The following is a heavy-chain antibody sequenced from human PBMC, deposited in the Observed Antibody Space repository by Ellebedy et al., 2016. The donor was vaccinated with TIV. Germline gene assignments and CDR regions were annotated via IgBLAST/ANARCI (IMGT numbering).Heavy chain of an antibody. CDR3: ARGRLDWGSESGFDP. D-gene: IGHD3/OR15-3a*01. J-gene: IGHJ5*02. Sequence: ASVKVSXXASGYTFTSYDINWVRQATGQGLEWMGWMNPNSGNTGYAQKFQGRVTMTRNTSISTAYMELSSLRSEDTAVYYCARGRLDWGSESGFDPWGQGTLVTVSS. V-gene: IGHV1-8*01. CDR1: GYTFTSYD. CDR2: MNPNSGNT.